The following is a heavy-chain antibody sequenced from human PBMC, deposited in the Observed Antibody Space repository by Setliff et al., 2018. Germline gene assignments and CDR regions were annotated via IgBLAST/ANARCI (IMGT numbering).Heavy chain of an antibody. J-gene: IGHJ6*02. CDR3: ARVLAAAGYYYYGMDV. Sequence: PSETLSLTCTVSGGSISSSSYYWGWIRQPPGKGLEWIGSIYYSGSTYYNPSLMSRVTISVDTSKNQFSLKLSSVTAADTAVYYCARVLAAAGYYYYGMDVWGQGTTVTVSS. CDR1: GGSISSSSYY. V-gene: IGHV4-39*07. D-gene: IGHD6-13*01. CDR2: IYYSGST.